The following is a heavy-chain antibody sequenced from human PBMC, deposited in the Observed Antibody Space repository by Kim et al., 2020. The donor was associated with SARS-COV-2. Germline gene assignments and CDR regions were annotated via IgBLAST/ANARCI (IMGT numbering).Heavy chain of an antibody. Sequence: GSTSYAQKFQRRVTMTRDTSTSTVYMELSSLRSEDTAVYYCARDGLALDYWGQGTLVTVSS. CDR3: ARDGLALDY. CDR2: GST. J-gene: IGHJ4*02. V-gene: IGHV1-46*01.